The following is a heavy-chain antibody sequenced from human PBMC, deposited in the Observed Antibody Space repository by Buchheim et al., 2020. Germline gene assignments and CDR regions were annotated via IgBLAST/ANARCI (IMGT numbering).Heavy chain of an antibody. CDR2: IYTSGRT. D-gene: IGHD6-19*01. V-gene: IGHV4-61*02. J-gene: IGHJ4*02. CDR1: GGSISSGSYY. CDR3: ARDPSSSGWTTWFDY. Sequence: QVQLQESGPGLVKPSQTLSLTCTVSGGSISSGSYYWSWVRQPAGKGLEWIGRIYTSGRTNYNPSLKSRATISIDTSTNQFSLKLRSVTAADTAVYYCARDPSSSGWTTWFDYWGQGTL.